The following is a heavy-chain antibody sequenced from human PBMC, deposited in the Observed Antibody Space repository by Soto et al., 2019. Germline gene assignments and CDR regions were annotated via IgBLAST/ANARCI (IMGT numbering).Heavy chain of an antibody. J-gene: IGHJ4*02. D-gene: IGHD5-12*01. CDR1: GFTVSSNY. CDR2: IYSGGST. CDR3: ARDARMRYSGYDYLYYFDY. Sequence: GGSLRLSCAASGFTVSSNYMSWVRQAPGKGLEWVSVIYSGGSTYYADSVKGRFTISRDNSKNTLYLQMNSLRAEDTAVYYCARDARMRYSGYDYLYYFDYWGQGTLVTVSS. V-gene: IGHV3-66*01.